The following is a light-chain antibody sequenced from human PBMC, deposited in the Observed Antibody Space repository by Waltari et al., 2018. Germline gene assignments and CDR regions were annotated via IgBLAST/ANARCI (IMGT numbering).Light chain of an antibody. V-gene: IGLV3-25*03. Sequence: SAELTQPPSVSVSPGQTARITCSGDKLPNQYAYWYQQKPGQAPVLLIFKDSERPSGIPGGFSGSSSGTTVTLTISGVQTEDEADYYCQSGDSTGTFYVFGSGTKVTV. CDR2: KDS. J-gene: IGLJ1*01. CDR1: KLPNQY. CDR3: QSGDSTGTFYV.